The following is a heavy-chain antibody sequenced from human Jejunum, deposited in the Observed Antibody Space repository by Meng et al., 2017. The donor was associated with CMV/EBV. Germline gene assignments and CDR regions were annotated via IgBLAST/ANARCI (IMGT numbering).Heavy chain of an antibody. CDR2: VYFSGVT. D-gene: IGHD3-3*01. J-gene: IGHJ4*02. Sequence: ITSNSYYWGWIRQPPGKGLEWIGSVYFSGVTYYNPSLKSRVTISVDKSKNQFSLKLTSVTAADTAVYYCARGDDFWSGYSGHNFDYWGQGTLVTVSS. V-gene: IGHV4-39*07. CDR3: ARGDDFWSGYSGHNFDY. CDR1: ITSNSYY.